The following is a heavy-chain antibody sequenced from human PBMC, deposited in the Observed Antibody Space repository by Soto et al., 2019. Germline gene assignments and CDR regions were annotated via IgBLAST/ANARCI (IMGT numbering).Heavy chain of an antibody. CDR3: ARPRGGTPHDAFDI. J-gene: IGHJ3*02. V-gene: IGHV3-7*01. CDR1: GFTFSNYW. D-gene: IGHD2-15*01. Sequence: GGSLRLSCAASGFTFSNYWMTWVRLAPGKGLEWVANIKQDGSEKYYVDSVKGRFSISRDNAKKSLFLQMNSLRGDDTAIYYCARPRGGTPHDAFDIWGQGTMVTVSS. CDR2: IKQDGSEK.